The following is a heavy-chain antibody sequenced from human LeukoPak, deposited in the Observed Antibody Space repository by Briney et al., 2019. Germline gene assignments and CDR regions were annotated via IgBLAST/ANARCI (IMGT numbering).Heavy chain of an antibody. Sequence: SETLSLTCTVSGGSISSSDSYWGWIRQPPGKGLEWIGNIYHSGSTYYNPSLRSRVTISVDTSKNQFSLKLSSVTAADTAVYYCARVARNYYYYMDVWGKGTTVTVSS. J-gene: IGHJ6*03. CDR1: GGSISSSDSY. D-gene: IGHD1-14*01. CDR3: ARVARNYYYYMDV. CDR2: IYHSGST. V-gene: IGHV4-39*07.